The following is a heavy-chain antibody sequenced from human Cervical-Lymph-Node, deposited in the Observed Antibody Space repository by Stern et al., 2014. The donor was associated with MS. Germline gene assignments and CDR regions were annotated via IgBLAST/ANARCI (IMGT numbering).Heavy chain of an antibody. V-gene: IGHV4-39*01. J-gene: IGHJ4*02. Sequence: QVQLQESGPGLVKPSETLSLTCTVSGGSISSSSYYWGWIRQPPGKGLEWIGSIYYSGSTYYNPSLKSRVTISLATPKNQFSLKLSSVTAADTAVYYCARHASRDTIFGVVYFDYWGQGTLVTVSS. CDR2: IYYSGST. CDR3: ARHASRDTIFGVVYFDY. CDR1: GGSISSSSYY. D-gene: IGHD3-3*01.